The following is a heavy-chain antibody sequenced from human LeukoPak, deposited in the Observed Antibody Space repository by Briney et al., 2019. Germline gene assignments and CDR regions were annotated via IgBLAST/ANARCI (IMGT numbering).Heavy chain of an antibody. CDR2: ISGSGGST. D-gene: IGHD3-16*01. CDR1: GFTFSSYA. J-gene: IGHJ4*02. V-gene: IGHV3-23*01. Sequence: GGSLRLSCAASGFTFSSYAMSWVRQAPGKGLEWVSAISGSGGSTYYADSVKGRFTISRDNAKSSLYLQMNSLRAEDTAFYYCAKDRGATMITTREFDSWGQGTLVTVSS. CDR3: AKDRGATMITTREFDS.